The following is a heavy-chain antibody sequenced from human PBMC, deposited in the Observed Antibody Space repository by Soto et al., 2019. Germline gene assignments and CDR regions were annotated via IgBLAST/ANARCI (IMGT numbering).Heavy chain of an antibody. V-gene: IGHV4-31*03. CDR1: GGSISSGGYY. D-gene: IGHD6-13*01. Sequence: SETLSLTCTVSGGSISSGGYYWSWIRQHPGKGLEWIGYIYYSGSTYYNPSPKSRVTISVDTSKNQFSLKLSSVTAADTAVYYCARAKKGIAAAENWFDPWGQGTLVTVSS. CDR3: ARAKKGIAAAENWFDP. CDR2: IYYSGST. J-gene: IGHJ5*02.